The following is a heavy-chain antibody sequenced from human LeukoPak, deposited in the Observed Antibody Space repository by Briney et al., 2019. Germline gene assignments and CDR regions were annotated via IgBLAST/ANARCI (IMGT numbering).Heavy chain of an antibody. CDR1: GFTFRSYW. Sequence: GGSLRLSCAASGFTFRSYWMHWVRQAPGKGLVWVSRINSDGSTTNYADSVKGRFTISRDNAKNTLYLQMNSLRAEDTAMYYCARAPYFDFWSGYPPDYWGQGTLVTVSS. CDR2: INSDGSTT. D-gene: IGHD3-3*01. CDR3: ARAPYFDFWSGYPPDY. J-gene: IGHJ4*02. V-gene: IGHV3-74*01.